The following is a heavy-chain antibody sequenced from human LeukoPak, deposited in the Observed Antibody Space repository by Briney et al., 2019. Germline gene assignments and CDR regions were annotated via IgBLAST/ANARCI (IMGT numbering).Heavy chain of an antibody. Sequence: GGSLRLSCGASGFTFNNYAMNWVRHAPGKGLEWVSGISGSGGSTHYADSVKGRFTISRDNSKSTVYLQMNSLRAEDTAIYYCAKDHRRYSSYDGRTASDIWGQGTTVIVSS. CDR1: GFTFNNYA. D-gene: IGHD5-12*01. V-gene: IGHV3-23*01. J-gene: IGHJ3*02. CDR3: AKDHRRYSSYDGRTASDI. CDR2: ISGSGGST.